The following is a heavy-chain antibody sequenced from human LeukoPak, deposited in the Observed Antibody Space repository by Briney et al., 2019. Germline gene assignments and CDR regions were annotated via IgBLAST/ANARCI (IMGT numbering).Heavy chain of an antibody. CDR1: GYTFTSYD. V-gene: IGHV1-8*01. J-gene: IGHJ6*03. CDR2: MNPNSGNT. Sequence: ASVKVSCKASGYTFTSYDINWVRQATGQGLEWMGWMNPNSGNTGYAQKFQGRVTMTRNTSISTAYMELSSLRSEDTAVYYCARITGTTVFWNGLVSYYYYMDVWGKGTTVTVSS. CDR3: ARITGTTVFWNGLVSYYYYMDV. D-gene: IGHD1-7*01.